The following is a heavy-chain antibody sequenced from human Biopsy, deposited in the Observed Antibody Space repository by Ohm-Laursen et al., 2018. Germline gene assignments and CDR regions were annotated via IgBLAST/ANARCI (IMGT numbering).Heavy chain of an antibody. Sequence: SETLPLTCTVSGGSINSYYWSWMRQPAGKGLEWIGRLFTSGTTNYSPSLNNRVTMSVDTSKNQFSLRLTSVTAADTAVYYCVRGGSGSFPFDYWGPGTLVTVSS. J-gene: IGHJ4*02. CDR2: LFTSGTT. CDR3: VRGGSGSFPFDY. V-gene: IGHV4-4*07. CDR1: GGSINSYY. D-gene: IGHD3-10*01.